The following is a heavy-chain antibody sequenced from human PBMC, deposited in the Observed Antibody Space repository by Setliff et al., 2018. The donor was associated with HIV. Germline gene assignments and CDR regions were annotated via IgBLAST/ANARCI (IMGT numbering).Heavy chain of an antibody. CDR1: DGSMTSGSYY. Sequence: PSETLSLTCSVSDGSMTSGSYYWGWIRQPPGKGLEWIGSVNYSGTTYYNPSLKSRLRMSVDTSKNQFTLRVTSVTAADTALYFCARATGPTYYFDYWGQGTLVTVSS. CDR3: ARATGPTYYFDY. CDR2: VNYSGTT. J-gene: IGHJ4*02. V-gene: IGHV4-39*01.